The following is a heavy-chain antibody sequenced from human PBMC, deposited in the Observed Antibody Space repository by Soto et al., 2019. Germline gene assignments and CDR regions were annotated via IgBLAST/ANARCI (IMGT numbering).Heavy chain of an antibody. J-gene: IGHJ2*01. CDR1: GFTFSTYS. CDR3: ARMGEQLVPAYVDL. V-gene: IGHV3-21*01. CDR2: ISSRSTYI. Sequence: EVQLVESGGGLVKPGGSLRLSCAASGFTFSTYSMNWVRQAPGKGLEWVSCISSRSTYIYYADSVRGRFTISRDNAKNSLYLQMNSLRADDTAVYYCARMGEQLVPAYVDLWGRGTLVTVSS. D-gene: IGHD6-13*01.